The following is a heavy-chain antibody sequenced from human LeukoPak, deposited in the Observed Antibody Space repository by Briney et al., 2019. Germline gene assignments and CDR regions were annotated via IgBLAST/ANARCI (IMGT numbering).Heavy chain of an antibody. CDR1: GFTFSTYW. CDR3: ARTSIVVVPAAIRGAFDI. J-gene: IGHJ3*02. CDR2: IKEDGSEK. D-gene: IGHD2-2*02. V-gene: IGHV3-7*01. Sequence: PGGSLRLSCAASGFTFSTYWMTWVRQAPGKGLEWVANIKEDGSEKYYVDSVKGRFTISRDNAKNSLYLQMNSLRAEDTAVYYCARTSIVVVPAAIRGAFDIWGQGTMVTVSS.